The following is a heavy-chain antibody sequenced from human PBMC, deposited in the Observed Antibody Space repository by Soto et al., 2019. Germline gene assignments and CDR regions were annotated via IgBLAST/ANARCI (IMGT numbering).Heavy chain of an antibody. Sequence: GGSLRLSCAASGFTFSSYAISWVRQAPGKGLEWVSAISGSGGRTYYADSVKGRFTISRDNSKNTLYLQMNSLRAEDTALYYCAKDTGELLSRYYGMDVWGQGTTVTVSS. CDR2: ISGSGGRT. D-gene: IGHD1-26*01. CDR3: AKDTGELLSRYYGMDV. V-gene: IGHV3-23*01. J-gene: IGHJ6*02. CDR1: GFTFSSYA.